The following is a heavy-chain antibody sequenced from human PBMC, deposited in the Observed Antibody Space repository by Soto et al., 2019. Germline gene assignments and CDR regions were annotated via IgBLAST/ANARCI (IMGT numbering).Heavy chain of an antibody. CDR2: ISGSGGST. CDR3: AKGSGRSVAAAGTFGD. D-gene: IGHD6-13*01. Sequence: LRLSCAASGFTFSSYAMSWVRQAPGKGLEWVSAISGSGGSTYYADSVKGRFTISRDNSKNTLYLQMNSLRAEDTAVYYCAKGSGRSVAAAGTFGDWGQGTLVTVSS. V-gene: IGHV3-23*01. J-gene: IGHJ4*02. CDR1: GFTFSSYA.